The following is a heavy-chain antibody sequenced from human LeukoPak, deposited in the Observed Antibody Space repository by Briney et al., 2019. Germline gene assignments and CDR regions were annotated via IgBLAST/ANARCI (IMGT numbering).Heavy chain of an antibody. V-gene: IGHV4-4*07. CDR3: ARARNYYGSGSYYKPVFDY. J-gene: IGHJ4*02. D-gene: IGHD3-10*01. CDR1: GGSISSYY. CDR2: IYTSGST. Sequence: PSETLSLTCTVSGGSISSYYWSWIRQPAGKGLEWIGRIYTSGSTNYNPSLKSRVTMSVDTSKNQFSLKLSSVTAADTAVYYCARARNYYGSGSYYKPVFDYWGQGTLVTVSS.